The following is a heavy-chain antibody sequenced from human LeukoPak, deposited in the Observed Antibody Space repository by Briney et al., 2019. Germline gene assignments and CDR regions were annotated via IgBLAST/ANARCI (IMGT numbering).Heavy chain of an antibody. CDR3: ARVEIAXXGDFWYXXX. J-gene: IGHJ2*01. D-gene: IGHD6-13*01. Sequence: GGSLRLSCAASGFTFSSYAMSWVRQAPGKGLEWVSAISGSGGSTYYADSVKGRFTISRDNAKNSLYLQMNSLRAEDTAVYYCARVEIAXXGDFWYXXXWGRGTXXT. CDR1: GFTFSSYA. CDR2: ISGSGGST. V-gene: IGHV3-23*01.